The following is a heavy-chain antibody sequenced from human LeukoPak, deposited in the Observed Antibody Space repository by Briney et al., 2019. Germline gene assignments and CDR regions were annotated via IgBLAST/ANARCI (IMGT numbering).Heavy chain of an antibody. V-gene: IGHV3-23*01. Sequence: GGSLRLSCAASGFTFSSYAMSWVRQAPGKGLEWVSAISGSGGSTYYADSVKGRFNISRDNSKNTLYLQMNSLRAEDTAVYYCAKDGAGYSSGWYYFDYWGQGTLVTVSS. CDR3: AKDGAGYSSGWYYFDY. J-gene: IGHJ4*02. CDR1: GFTFSSYA. D-gene: IGHD6-19*01. CDR2: ISGSGGST.